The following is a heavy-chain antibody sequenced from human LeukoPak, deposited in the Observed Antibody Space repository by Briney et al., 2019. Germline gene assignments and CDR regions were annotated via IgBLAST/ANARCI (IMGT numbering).Heavy chain of an antibody. CDR3: ARYSYDILTGYPKGWFDP. J-gene: IGHJ5*02. D-gene: IGHD3-9*01. Sequence: SETLSLTCAVYGGSFSGYYWSWIRQPPGKGLEWIGEINHSGSTNYNPSLKSRVTISVDTSKNQFSLKLSSVTAADTAVFYCARYSYDILTGYPKGWFDPWGQGTLVTVSS. V-gene: IGHV4-34*01. CDR2: INHSGST. CDR1: GGSFSGYY.